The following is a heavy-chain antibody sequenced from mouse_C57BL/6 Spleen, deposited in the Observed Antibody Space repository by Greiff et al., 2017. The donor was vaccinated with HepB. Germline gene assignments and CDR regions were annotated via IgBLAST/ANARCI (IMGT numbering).Heavy chain of an antibody. D-gene: IGHD3-1*01. Sequence: VQLKESGGGLVKPGGSLKLSCAASGFTFSDYGMHWVRQAPEKGLEWVAYISSGSSTIYYADTVKGRFTISRDNAKNTLFLQMTSLRSEDTAMYYCARRRATGYAMDYWGQGTSVIVSS. CDR3: ARRRATGYAMDY. CDR1: GFTFSDYG. J-gene: IGHJ4*01. V-gene: IGHV5-17*01. CDR2: ISSGSSTI.